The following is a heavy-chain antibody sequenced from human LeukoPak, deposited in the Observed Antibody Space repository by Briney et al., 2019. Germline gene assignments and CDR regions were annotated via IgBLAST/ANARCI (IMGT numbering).Heavy chain of an antibody. Sequence: SETLSLTCAVSGGSISSGNWWSWVRQPPGKGLESIGKIYHSGSTNYNPSLKSRVTISVDKSKNQFFLELTFVTAADTAVYYCARDDGRDWNHYYGMDVWGQGTTVTVSS. D-gene: IGHD1-1*01. V-gene: IGHV4-4*02. J-gene: IGHJ6*02. CDR2: IYHSGST. CDR1: GGSISSGNW. CDR3: ARDDGRDWNHYYGMDV.